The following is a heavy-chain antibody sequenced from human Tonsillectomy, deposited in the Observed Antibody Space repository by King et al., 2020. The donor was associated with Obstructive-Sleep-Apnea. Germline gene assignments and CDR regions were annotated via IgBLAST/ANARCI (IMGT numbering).Heavy chain of an antibody. D-gene: IGHD3-10*01. CDR3: ARIVLLWFGAPPTGYFEF. CDR1: GYSFTSYW. J-gene: IGHJ4*02. Sequence: VQLVQSGAEVKKPGESLKISCKGSGYSFTSYWIGWVRQMPGKGLEWMGIIYPGDSDTRYSPSFQGQVTISADKSISTAYLQWSSLKASDTAMYYCARIVLLWFGAPPTGYFEFWRQRTLVTVSS. V-gene: IGHV5-51*01. CDR2: IYPGDSDT.